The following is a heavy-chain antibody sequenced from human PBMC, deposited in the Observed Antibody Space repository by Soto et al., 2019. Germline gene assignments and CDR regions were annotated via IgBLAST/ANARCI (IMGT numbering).Heavy chain of an antibody. CDR3: ARASSWNYYGMDV. V-gene: IGHV4-31*02. CDR2: TYYSGST. J-gene: IGHJ6*02. D-gene: IGHD6-13*01. CDR1: GGSISSGGYY. Sequence: SETLSLTCTVSGGSISSGGYYWSWIRQHPGKGLEWIGYTYYSGSTYYNPSLKSRVTISVDTSKNQFSLKLSSVTAADTAVYYCARASSWNYYGMDVWGQGTKVTVYS.